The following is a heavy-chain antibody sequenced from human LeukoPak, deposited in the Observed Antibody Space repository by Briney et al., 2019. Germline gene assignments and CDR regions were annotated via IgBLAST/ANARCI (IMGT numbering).Heavy chain of an antibody. J-gene: IGHJ6*02. V-gene: IGHV3-23*01. Sequence: GGSLRLSCAASGFTFSSYAMSWVRQAPGKGLEWVSAISGSGGSTYYADSVKGRFTISRDNSKNTLYLQMNSLRAEDTAVYYCVPNSDYAPAYYYYGMDVWGQGTTVTVSS. CDR1: GFTFSSYA. CDR2: ISGSGGST. CDR3: VPNSDYAPAYYYYGMDV. D-gene: IGHD4-4*01.